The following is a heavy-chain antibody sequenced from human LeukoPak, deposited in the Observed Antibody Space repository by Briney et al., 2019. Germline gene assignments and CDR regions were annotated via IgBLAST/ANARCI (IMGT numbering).Heavy chain of an antibody. CDR1: GGSISSSNW. CDR2: IYNSGST. J-gene: IGHJ2*01. V-gene: IGHV4-4*03. Sequence: PPGTLSLTCAVSGGSISSSNWWWWVRQPPGRGLGWIGEIYNSGSTNYTPSLNSPVTISVDNPNTQFSLKLSSVTAADTAVYYCARVGLTNYYDSSGYPPWYFDLWGRGTLVTVSS. D-gene: IGHD3-22*01. CDR3: ARVGLTNYYDSSGYPPWYFDL.